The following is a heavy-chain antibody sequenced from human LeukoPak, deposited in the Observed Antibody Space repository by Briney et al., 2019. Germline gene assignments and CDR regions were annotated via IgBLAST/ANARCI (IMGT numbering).Heavy chain of an antibody. D-gene: IGHD5-18*01. Sequence: PGRSLRLSCAASGFTFSSYAMHWVRQAPGKGLEWVAVISYDGSNKYYADSVKGRFTISRDNAKNSLYLQMNSLRAEDTAVYYCAVHGIQLDYWGQGTLVTVSS. V-gene: IGHV3-30*04. CDR1: GFTFSSYA. J-gene: IGHJ4*02. CDR3: AVHGIQLDY. CDR2: ISYDGSNK.